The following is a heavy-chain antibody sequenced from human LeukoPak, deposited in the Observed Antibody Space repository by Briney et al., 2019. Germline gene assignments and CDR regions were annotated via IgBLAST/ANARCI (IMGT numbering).Heavy chain of an antibody. CDR3: ARDLDYFDY. CDR1: GFAFSTFT. V-gene: IGHV3-21*01. J-gene: IGHJ4*02. CDR2: ITSSGTNI. Sequence: GGSLRLSCAASGFAFSTFTMNWVRQAPGKGLEWVSSITSSGTNIYYTDSLKGRFTISRDNAKNSLHLQLNSLSAEDTAVYYCARDLDYFDYWGQGTLVTVSS.